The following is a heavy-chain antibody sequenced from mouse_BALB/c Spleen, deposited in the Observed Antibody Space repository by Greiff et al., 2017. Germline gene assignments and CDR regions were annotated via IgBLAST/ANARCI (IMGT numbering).Heavy chain of an antibody. V-gene: IGHV3-2*02. CDR3: ARLYGYDY. J-gene: IGHJ2*01. D-gene: IGHD2-2*01. CDR2: ISYSGST. Sequence: EVQGVESGPGLVKPSQSLSLTCTVTGYSITSDYAWNWIRQFPGNKLEWMGYISYSGSTSYNPSLKSRISITRDTSKNQFFLQLNSVTTEDTATYYCARLYGYDYWGQGTTLTVSS. CDR1: GYSITSDYA.